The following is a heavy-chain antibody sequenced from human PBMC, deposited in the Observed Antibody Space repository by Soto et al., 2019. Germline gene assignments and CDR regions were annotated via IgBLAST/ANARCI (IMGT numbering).Heavy chain of an antibody. CDR1: GFTFSSYA. CDR2: ISGSSSTI. V-gene: IGHV3-23*01. CDR3: ARAGADSSGWSDYYYGMDV. Sequence: GGSLRLSCAASGFTFSSYAMSWVRLAPGKGLEWVSAISGSSSTIYYADSVKGRFTISRDNAKNTLYLQMNSLRDEDTAVYYCARAGADSSGWSDYYYGMDVWGQGTTVTVSS. J-gene: IGHJ6*02. D-gene: IGHD6-19*01.